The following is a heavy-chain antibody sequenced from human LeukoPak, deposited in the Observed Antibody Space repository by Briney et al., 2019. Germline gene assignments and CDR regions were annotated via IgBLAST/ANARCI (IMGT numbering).Heavy chain of an antibody. Sequence: GGSLRLSCAASGFTFSYYGMHWVRQAPGKGLDWVAVMWYDGSYIYYADSVKGRFTISRDNSKNTMYLQMNSLRAEDTAVYYCAKIVQFTAATGTGLDYWGQGTLVTVSP. D-gene: IGHD6-13*01. V-gene: IGHV3-33*06. J-gene: IGHJ4*02. CDR1: GFTFSYYG. CDR3: AKIVQFTAATGTGLDY. CDR2: MWYDGSYI.